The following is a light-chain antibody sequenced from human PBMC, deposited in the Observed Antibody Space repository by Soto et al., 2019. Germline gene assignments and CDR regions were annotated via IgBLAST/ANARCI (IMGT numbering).Light chain of an antibody. CDR2: KAS. CDR3: QHYNSYSEA. Sequence: DIQMTQSPSTLSGSVGDRVTITCRASQTISSWLAWYQQKPGKAPKLLIYKASTLKSGVPSRFSGSGSGTEFPLTISSLQPYDFATYYCQHYNSYSEAFCYGTKV. J-gene: IGKJ1*01. CDR1: QTISSW. V-gene: IGKV1-5*03.